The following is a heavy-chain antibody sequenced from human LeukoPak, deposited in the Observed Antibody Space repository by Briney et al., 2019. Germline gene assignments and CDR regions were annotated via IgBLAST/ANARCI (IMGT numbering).Heavy chain of an antibody. Sequence: GGSLRLSCAASGFTFSNYAMSWVRQAPGKGLEWVSAISSSGGSTYYADSVKGRFTISRDNSKNTLYLQMNSLRAEDTAVYYCASQSGYYSVSAFDYWGQGTLVTVSS. CDR2: ISSSGGST. CDR3: ASQSGYYSVSAFDY. V-gene: IGHV3-23*01. J-gene: IGHJ4*02. D-gene: IGHD3-3*01. CDR1: GFTFSNYA.